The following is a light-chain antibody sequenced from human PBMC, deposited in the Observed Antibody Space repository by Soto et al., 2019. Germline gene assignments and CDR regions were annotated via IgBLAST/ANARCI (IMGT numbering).Light chain of an antibody. CDR1: SSDVGAYNY. CDR2: EVS. Sequence: QSVLTQPASVSGSPGQSITISCTGTSSDVGAYNYVSWYQQHPGKAPKLMIYEVSNRPSGVSNRFSGSESGNTASLTISGLQAEDEADYYCSSYTSSSTEVFGTATKITVL. CDR3: SSYTSSSTEV. J-gene: IGLJ1*01. V-gene: IGLV2-14*01.